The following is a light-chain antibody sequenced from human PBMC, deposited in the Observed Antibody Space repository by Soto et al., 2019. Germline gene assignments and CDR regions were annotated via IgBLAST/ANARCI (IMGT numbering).Light chain of an antibody. J-gene: IGLJ1*01. CDR2: EVA. Sequence: QSVLTQPPSASGSPGQSVTISCTGSSCDVGGLDWVSWYQQHPGKAPKLMIYEVAKRPSGVPDRFSGSKSGNTASLTVSGLQVEDEGYYYCCSYAGTTAVFGTGTKVTVL. V-gene: IGLV2-8*01. CDR1: SCDVGGLDW. CDR3: CSYAGTTAV.